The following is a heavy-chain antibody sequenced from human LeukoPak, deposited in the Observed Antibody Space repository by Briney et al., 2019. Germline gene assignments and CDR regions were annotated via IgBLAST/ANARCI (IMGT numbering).Heavy chain of an antibody. Sequence: SETLSLTCAVYGGSFSGYYWSWIRQPPGKGLEWIGEINHSGSTNYNPSLKSRVTISVDTSKNQFSLKLSSVTAADTAVYYCARGSTTIFGVVKNYYYYYMDVWGKGTTVTVSS. CDR1: GGSFSGYY. V-gene: IGHV4-34*01. D-gene: IGHD3-3*01. CDR2: INHSGST. J-gene: IGHJ6*03. CDR3: ARGSTTIFGVVKNYYYYYMDV.